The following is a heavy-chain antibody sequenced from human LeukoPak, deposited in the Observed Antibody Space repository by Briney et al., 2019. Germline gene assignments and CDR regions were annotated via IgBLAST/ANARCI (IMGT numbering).Heavy chain of an antibody. V-gene: IGHV3-48*03. CDR1: GFTFSSYE. D-gene: IGHD7-27*01. Sequence: GGSLRLSCAASGFTFSSYEMNWVRQAPGKGLEWVSYISSSGSTIYYAGSVKGRFTISRDHAKNSLYLQMNSLRAEDTAVCYCALLGGLRLGILADYWGQGTLVTVSS. CDR2: ISSSGSTI. J-gene: IGHJ4*02. CDR3: ALLGGLRLGILADY.